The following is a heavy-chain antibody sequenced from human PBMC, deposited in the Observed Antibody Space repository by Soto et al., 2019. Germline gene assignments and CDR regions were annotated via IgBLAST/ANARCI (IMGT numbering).Heavy chain of an antibody. Sequence: SETLSLTCTVSGGSISSGCYYWSWIRQHPGKGLEWIGYIYYSGSTYYNPSLKSRVTISVDTSKNQFSLKLSSVTAADTAVYYCARGRGTISGYYPFFDYWGQGTLVTVSS. CDR3: ARGRGTISGYYPFFDY. J-gene: IGHJ4*02. CDR1: GGSISSGCYY. D-gene: IGHD3-22*01. CDR2: IYYSGST. V-gene: IGHV4-31*03.